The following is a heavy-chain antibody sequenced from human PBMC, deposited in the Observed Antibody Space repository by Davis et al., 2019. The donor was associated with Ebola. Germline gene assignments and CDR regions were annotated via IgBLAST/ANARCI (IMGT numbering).Heavy chain of an antibody. D-gene: IGHD3-22*01. CDR3: ARGPMIVVVRWYYYYGMDV. Sequence: MPSETLSLTCAVYGGSFSGYYWSWIRQPPGKGLEWIGEINHSGSTNYNPSLKSRVTISVDTSKNQFSLKLSSVTAADTAVYYCARGPMIVVVRWYYYYGMDVWGQGTTVTVSS. CDR2: INHSGST. CDR1: GGSFSGYY. J-gene: IGHJ6*02. V-gene: IGHV4-34*01.